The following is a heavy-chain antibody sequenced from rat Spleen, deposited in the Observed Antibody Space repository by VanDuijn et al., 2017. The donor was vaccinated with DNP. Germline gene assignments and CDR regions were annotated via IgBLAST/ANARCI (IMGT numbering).Heavy chain of an antibody. J-gene: IGHJ2*01. V-gene: IGHV5-25*01. CDR1: GFTFSDYY. CDR2: ISNTGDNT. CDR3: TSNPHIRTTAPSVWDTPYSESYY. D-gene: IGHD1-11*01. Sequence: EVLLVESDGGLVQPGRSLKLSCAVSGFTFSDYYMAWIRQAPAKGLEWVASISNTGDNTYYSDSVKGRFSLSRDNAKSTLYLQVNSLRSEDTATYYCTSNPHIRTTAPSVWDTPYSESYY.